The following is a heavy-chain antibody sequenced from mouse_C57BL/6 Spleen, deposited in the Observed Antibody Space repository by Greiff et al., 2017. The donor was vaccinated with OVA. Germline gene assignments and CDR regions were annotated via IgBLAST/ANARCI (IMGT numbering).Heavy chain of an antibody. CDR2: IDPNSGGT. J-gene: IGHJ4*01. D-gene: IGHD2-4*01. CDR1: GYTFTSYW. CDR3: AREAIYYDYDEDYYAMDY. V-gene: IGHV1-72*01. Sequence: QLQQPGAELVKPGASVQLSCKASGYTFTSYWMHWVKQRPGRGLEWIGRIDPNSGGTKYNEKFKSKATLTVDKPSSTAYMQLSSLTSEDSAVYYCAREAIYYDYDEDYYAMDYWGQGTSVTVSS.